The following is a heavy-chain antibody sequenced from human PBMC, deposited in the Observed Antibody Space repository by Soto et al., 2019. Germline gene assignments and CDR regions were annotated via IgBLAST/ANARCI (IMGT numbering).Heavy chain of an antibody. J-gene: IGHJ4*02. CDR1: GFTFSSYE. CDR3: ARTPLKPRRDYIVVVPAAIAAFDY. V-gene: IGHV3-48*03. Sequence: EVQLVESGGGLVQPGGSLRLSCAASGFTFSSYEMNWVRQAPGKGLEWVSYISSSGSTIYYADSVKGRFTISRDNAKNSLYLQMNSLRAEDTAVYYCARTPLKPRRDYIVVVPAAIAAFDYWGQGTLVTVSS. D-gene: IGHD2-2*02. CDR2: ISSSGSTI.